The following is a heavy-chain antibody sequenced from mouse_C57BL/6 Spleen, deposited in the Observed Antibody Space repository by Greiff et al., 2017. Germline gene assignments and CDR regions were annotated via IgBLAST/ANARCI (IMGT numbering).Heavy chain of an antibody. Sequence: QVQLKQPGAELVKPGASVKVSCKASGYTFTSYWMHWVKQRPGQGLEWIGRIHPSDSDTNYNQKFKGKATLTVDKSSSTAYMQLSSLTSEDSAVYYCASDYYGSSYGYFDVWGTGTTVTVSS. CDR2: IHPSDSDT. D-gene: IGHD1-1*01. J-gene: IGHJ1*03. V-gene: IGHV1-74*01. CDR3: ASDYYGSSYGYFDV. CDR1: GYTFTSYW.